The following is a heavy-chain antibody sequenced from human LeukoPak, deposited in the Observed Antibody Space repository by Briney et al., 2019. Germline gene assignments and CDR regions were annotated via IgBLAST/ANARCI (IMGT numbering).Heavy chain of an antibody. V-gene: IGHV1-46*01. CDR2: INPSGGST. CDR1: GYTFTSYY. CDR3: AMGCSSTSCYASRFVDY. Sequence: SVKVSCKASGYTFTSYYMHWVRQAPGQGLEWMGIINPSGGSTSYAQKFQGRVTMTRDTSTSTVYMELSSLRSEDTAVYYCAMGCSSTSCYASRFVDYWGQGTLVTVSS. D-gene: IGHD2-2*01. J-gene: IGHJ4*02.